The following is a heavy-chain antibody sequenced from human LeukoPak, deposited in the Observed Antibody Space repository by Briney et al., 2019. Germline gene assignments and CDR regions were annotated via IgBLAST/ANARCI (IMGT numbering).Heavy chain of an antibody. Sequence: GGSLRLSCAASGFTLSNAWMSWVRQAPGKGLEWVGRIKSRTDGGTTDYAAPVKGRFTVSRDDSRNTVYLLMNSLKTEDTAVYYCTTSPHIVVVTGRIYDFWGQGTLVSVSS. CDR1: GFTLSNAW. J-gene: IGHJ4*02. D-gene: IGHD2-21*02. V-gene: IGHV3-15*01. CDR2: IKSRTDGGTT. CDR3: TTSPHIVVVTGRIYDF.